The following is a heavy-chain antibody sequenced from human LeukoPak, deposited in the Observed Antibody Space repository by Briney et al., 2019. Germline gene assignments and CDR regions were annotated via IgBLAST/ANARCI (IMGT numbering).Heavy chain of an antibody. CDR2: ILYDGSNK. J-gene: IGHJ4*02. D-gene: IGHD6-19*01. CDR3: ALNRGSGWYFHY. V-gene: IGHV3-30*04. Sequence: GGSQRLSCAASGFTFSSYAMYWVRQAPGKGLQWVATILYDGSNKYYVDSVKGRFTISRDNSKNTLYLQMNSLRAEDTAVYYCALNRGSGWYFHYWGQGTLVTVSS. CDR1: GFTFSSYA.